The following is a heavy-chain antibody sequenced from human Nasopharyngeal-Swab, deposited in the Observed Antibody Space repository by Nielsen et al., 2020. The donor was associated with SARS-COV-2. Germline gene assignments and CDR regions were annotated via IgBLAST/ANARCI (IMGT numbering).Heavy chain of an antibody. CDR1: GYTFTSYA. J-gene: IGHJ3*02. V-gene: IGHV1-3*01. CDR3: ARDRITDPDAFDS. CDR2: INAGNGNT. Sequence: ASVKVSCKASGYTFTSYAMHWVRQAPGQRLEWMGWINAGNGNTKYSQKFQGRVTITRDTSASTAYMELSSLRSEDTAVYYCARDRITDPDAFDSWGQGQWSPSPQ.